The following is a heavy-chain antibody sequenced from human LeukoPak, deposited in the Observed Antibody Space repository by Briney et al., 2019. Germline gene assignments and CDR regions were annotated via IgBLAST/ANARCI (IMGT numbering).Heavy chain of an antibody. J-gene: IGHJ3*02. CDR3: AKDLGITISHDAFDI. Sequence: PGGSLRLSCAASGFTFSAYWMHWVRQVPGKGLVWVSRINNDGTATFFADSVKGRFTISRDNSKNTLYLQMNSLRAEDTAVYYCAKDLGITISHDAFDIWGQGTMVTVSS. CDR1: GFTFSAYW. CDR2: INNDGTAT. V-gene: IGHV3-74*01. D-gene: IGHD3-9*01.